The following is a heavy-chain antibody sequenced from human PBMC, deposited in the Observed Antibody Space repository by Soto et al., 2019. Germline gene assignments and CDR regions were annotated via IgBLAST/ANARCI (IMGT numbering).Heavy chain of an antibody. V-gene: IGHV4-34*01. Sequence: ASETLSLTCVVSGGSFSTYYYNWIRQSPGKGLEWIGEINHSGNNNYSPSLKSRVAMSLDTSKNEFSLKLTSVTAADTAVYYCARGGSHGWQVALDIWGQGTMITVSS. D-gene: IGHD3-16*01. J-gene: IGHJ3*02. CDR3: ARGGSHGWQVALDI. CDR2: INHSGNN. CDR1: GGSFSTYY.